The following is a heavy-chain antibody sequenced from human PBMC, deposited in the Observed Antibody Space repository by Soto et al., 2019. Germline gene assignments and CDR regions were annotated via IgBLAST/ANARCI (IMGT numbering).Heavy chain of an antibody. V-gene: IGHV3-23*01. D-gene: IGHD5-12*01. J-gene: IGHJ4*02. CDR1: GFNFNSYA. Sequence: SLRLSCAASGFNFNSYAMSWVRQAPGKGLAWVSCISGSGGSTDYADSVKGRFTISRDNSKNTLYLQMNSLRAEDTAVYYCAKDIEGSGYDAGNDYWGQGTLVTVSS. CDR2: ISGSGGST. CDR3: AKDIEGSGYDAGNDY.